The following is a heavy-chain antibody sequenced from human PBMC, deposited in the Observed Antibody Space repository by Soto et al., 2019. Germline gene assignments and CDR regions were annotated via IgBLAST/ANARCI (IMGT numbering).Heavy chain of an antibody. V-gene: IGHV4-34*01. CDR2: INHSGST. D-gene: IGHD2-15*01. Sequence: SETLSLTCAVYGGSFSGYYWSWIRQPPGKGLEWIGEINHSGSTNYNPSLKSRVTISVDTSKNQFSLKLSSVTAADTAVYYCARGGYCSGGSCYSYYYYYYMDVWGKGTTVTVSS. CDR1: GGSFSGYY. CDR3: ARGGYCSGGSCYSYYYYYYMDV. J-gene: IGHJ6*03.